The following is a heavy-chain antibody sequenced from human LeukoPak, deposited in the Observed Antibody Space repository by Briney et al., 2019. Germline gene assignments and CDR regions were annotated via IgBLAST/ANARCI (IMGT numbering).Heavy chain of an antibody. CDR3: ARAPPSSIAANFDY. CDR2: IGVSAGST. CDR1: GLTFNKTA. D-gene: IGHD6-6*01. Sequence: PGGSLRLSCAASGLTFNKTAMSWVRQSPGKGLEWVSAIGVSAGSTYYADFAKGRFTISRDNSKNTVYLQMNSLRAEDTALYYCARAPPSSIAANFDYWGQGTLVTVSS. V-gene: IGHV3-23*01. J-gene: IGHJ4*02.